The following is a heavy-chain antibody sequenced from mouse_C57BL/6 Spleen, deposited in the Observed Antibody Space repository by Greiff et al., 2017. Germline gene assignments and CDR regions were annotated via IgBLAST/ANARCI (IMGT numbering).Heavy chain of an antibody. D-gene: IGHD2-14*01. J-gene: IGHJ1*03. CDR1: GYTFTSYW. Sequence: VQLQQPGAELVMPGASVKLSCKASGYTFTSYWMHWVKQRPGQGLEWIGEIDPSDSYTNYNQKFKGKSTLTVDKSSSTAYMQLSSLTSEDSAVYYCARGGRYDWYFDVWGTGTTVTVSS. V-gene: IGHV1-69*01. CDR2: IDPSDSYT. CDR3: ARGGRYDWYFDV.